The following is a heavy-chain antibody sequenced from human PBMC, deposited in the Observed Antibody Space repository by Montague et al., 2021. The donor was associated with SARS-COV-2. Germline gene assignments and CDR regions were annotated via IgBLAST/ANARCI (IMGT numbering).Heavy chain of an antibody. Sequence: SETLSLTCTVSGGSITNNIDYWAWIRQPTGKGLEWIGSIYYTGNTYHNPSLKSRVTISVVTSKNHFTLKPSSATAAETAVYYCARLKRYFDSSGSPSAFDFWGQGTKVTVSS. J-gene: IGHJ3*01. CDR3: ARLKRYFDSSGSPSAFDF. V-gene: IGHV4-39*02. CDR2: IYYTGNT. D-gene: IGHD3-22*01. CDR1: GGSITNNIDY.